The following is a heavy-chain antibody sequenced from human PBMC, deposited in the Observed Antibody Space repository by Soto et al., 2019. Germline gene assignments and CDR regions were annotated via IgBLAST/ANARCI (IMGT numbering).Heavy chain of an antibody. CDR2: IKSKTDGGTT. V-gene: IGHV3-15*01. D-gene: IGHD2-2*01. Sequence: EVQLVESGGGLVKPGGSLRLSCAASGFTFSNAWMSWVRQAPGKGLEWVGRIKSKTDGGTTDYAAPVKGRFTISRDDAKNTLYLQMNSLKTEDTAVYYCTTELDCSSTSCYTRWGQGTLVTVSS. CDR1: GFTFSNAW. CDR3: TTELDCSSTSCYTR. J-gene: IGHJ4*02.